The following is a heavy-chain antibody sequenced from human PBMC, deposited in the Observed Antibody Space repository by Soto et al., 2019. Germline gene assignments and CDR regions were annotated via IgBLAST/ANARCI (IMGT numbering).Heavy chain of an antibody. Sequence: QVQLVQSGAEVKKPGSSVKVSCKASGGTFSSYTISWVRQAPGQGLEWMGRIIPILGIANYAQKFQGRVTITADKSTSTAYMELSSLRSDDTAVYYCARNGMTTGGDYWGQGTLVTVSS. J-gene: IGHJ4*02. V-gene: IGHV1-69*02. CDR2: IIPILGIA. CDR1: GGTFSSYT. D-gene: IGHD4-17*01. CDR3: ARNGMTTGGDY.